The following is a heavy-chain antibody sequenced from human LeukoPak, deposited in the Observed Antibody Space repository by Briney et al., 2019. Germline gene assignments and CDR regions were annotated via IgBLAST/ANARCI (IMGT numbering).Heavy chain of an antibody. CDR3: ARLVAYSNYEGYFDY. J-gene: IGHJ4*02. Sequence: SETLSLTCTVSGGSISSSSYYWGWIRQPPGKGLEWIGSIYYSGSTYYNPSLKSRVTISVDTSKNQFSLKLSSVTAADMAVYYCARLVAYSNYEGYFDYWGQGTLVTVSS. CDR1: GGSISSSSYY. CDR2: IYYSGST. D-gene: IGHD4-11*01. V-gene: IGHV4-39*01.